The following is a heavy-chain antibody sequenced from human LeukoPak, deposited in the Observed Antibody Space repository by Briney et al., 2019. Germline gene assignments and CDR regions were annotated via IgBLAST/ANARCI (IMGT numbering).Heavy chain of an antibody. Sequence: SETLSLTCTVSGGSISSYYWSWIRQPPGKGLEWIGYIYYSGSTNYNPSLKSRVTISVDTSKNQFSLKLSSVTAADTAVYYCAGGDVVVAADYWGQGTLVTVSS. CDR2: IYYSGST. J-gene: IGHJ4*02. CDR1: GGSISSYY. V-gene: IGHV4-59*01. CDR3: AGGDVVVAADY. D-gene: IGHD2-15*01.